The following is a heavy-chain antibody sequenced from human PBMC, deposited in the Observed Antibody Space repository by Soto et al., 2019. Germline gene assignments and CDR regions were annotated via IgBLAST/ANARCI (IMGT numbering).Heavy chain of an antibody. CDR3: ARAVATIPVFAFYV. CDR2: IYWNDDK. J-gene: IGHJ3*01. CDR1: GFSISTSGVG. D-gene: IGHD2-21*01. Sequence: SGPTLVNRTHTLTLTCTLSGFSISTSGVGLGWIRQTPGKALEWLAVIYWNDDKHYNPSLKTRLTITKDTSKNQAVLTMTNMDPIDAARYYCARAVATIPVFAFYVLGQGTVV. V-gene: IGHV2-5*01.